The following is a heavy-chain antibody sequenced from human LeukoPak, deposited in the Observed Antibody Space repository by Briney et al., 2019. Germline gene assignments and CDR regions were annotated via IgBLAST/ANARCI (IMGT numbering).Heavy chain of an antibody. CDR3: ARDESGYASFDY. Sequence: PGGSLRLSCAASGFIVSSSYMSWVRQAPGRGLEWVSVVYSGGSTHYADSVKGRFTISRDNSKNTVYLQMNNLRAEDTAVYYCARDESGYASFDYWGQGTLVTVSS. D-gene: IGHD5-12*01. V-gene: IGHV3-53*01. CDR1: GFIVSSSY. J-gene: IGHJ4*02. CDR2: VYSGGST.